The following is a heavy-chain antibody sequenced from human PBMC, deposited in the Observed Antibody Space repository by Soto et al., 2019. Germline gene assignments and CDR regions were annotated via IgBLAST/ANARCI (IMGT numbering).Heavy chain of an antibody. CDR1: GESISSGGYY. J-gene: IGHJ4*02. V-gene: IGHV4-31*03. Sequence: QVQLQESGPGLVKASQTLSLICSVSGESISSGGYYWSWIRHHPGKGLEWIGYIYDSESAYYNPSLKSRVTISMDTSKNHFAMKLSSVTAADTAVYYCARASSSSSAGDHWGQGTLITVPS. CDR2: IYDSESA. CDR3: ARASSSSSAGDH. D-gene: IGHD6-6*01.